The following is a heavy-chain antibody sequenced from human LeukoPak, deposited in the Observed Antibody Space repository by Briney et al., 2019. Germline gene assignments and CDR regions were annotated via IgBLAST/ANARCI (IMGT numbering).Heavy chain of an antibody. V-gene: IGHV1-46*01. CDR2: INPSGGST. Sequence: ASVKVSCKASGYTFTSYYMHWVRQAPGQGLEWMGIINPSGGSTSYAQKFQGRVTMTRDMSTSTVYMELSSLRSEDTAVYYCASTGYSYGYHIGYWGQGTLVTVSS. CDR3: ASTGYSYGYHIGY. CDR1: GYTFTSYY. D-gene: IGHD5-18*01. J-gene: IGHJ4*02.